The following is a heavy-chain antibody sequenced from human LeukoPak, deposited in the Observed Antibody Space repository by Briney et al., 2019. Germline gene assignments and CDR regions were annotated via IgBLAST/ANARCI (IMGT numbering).Heavy chain of an antibody. CDR1: GGSFSGYY. CDR2: INHSGST. V-gene: IGHV4-34*01. CDR3: ARGRNYYYGSGSSRRPFFDY. J-gene: IGHJ4*02. D-gene: IGHD3-10*01. Sequence: SETLSLTCAVYGGSFSGYYWSWIRQPPGKGLEWIGEINHSGSTNYNPSLKSRVTISVDTSKNQFSLKLSSVTAADTAVYYCARGRNYYYGSGSSRRPFFDYWGQGTLVTVSS.